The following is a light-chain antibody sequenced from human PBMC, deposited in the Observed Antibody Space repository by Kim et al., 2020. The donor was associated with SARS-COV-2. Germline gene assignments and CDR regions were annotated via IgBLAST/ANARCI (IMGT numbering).Light chain of an antibody. CDR3: NSRDSSGVV. J-gene: IGLJ2*01. CDR1: SLRSYY. CDR2: GKN. V-gene: IGLV3-19*01. Sequence: SGDLGQTVRITCQGDSLRSYYASWYQQKPGQAPVLVIYGKNNRPSGIPDRFSGSSSGNTASLTITGAQAEDEADYYCNSRDSSGVVFGGGTQLTVL.